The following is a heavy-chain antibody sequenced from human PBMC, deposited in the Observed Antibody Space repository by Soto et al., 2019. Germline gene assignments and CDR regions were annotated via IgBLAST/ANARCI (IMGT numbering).Heavy chain of an antibody. J-gene: IGHJ6*02. CDR1: GFTFSGSA. V-gene: IGHV3-73*01. Sequence: GGSLRLSCAASGFTFSGSAMHWVRQASGKGLEWVGRIRSKANSYATAYAASVKGRFPISRDDSKNTAYLQMNSLKTEDTAVYYCTTLYDFWSGYSYYYGMDVWGQGTTVTVSS. CDR2: IRSKANSYAT. CDR3: TTLYDFWSGYSYYYGMDV. D-gene: IGHD3-3*01.